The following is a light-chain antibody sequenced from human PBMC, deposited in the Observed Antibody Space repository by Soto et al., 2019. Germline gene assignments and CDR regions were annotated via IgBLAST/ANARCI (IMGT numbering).Light chain of an antibody. CDR3: MEALQSHT. Sequence: DIVMTQSPLSLPVTPGEPATISCRSSQSLLHSNGYTYLDWYVQKPGQSTQRLIYLGSNRASGVPDMFSGSGSGTDFTLKISTVEAEDVGVYYCMEALQSHTFGQGTKLEIK. J-gene: IGKJ2*01. CDR1: QSLLHSNGYTY. V-gene: IGKV2-28*01. CDR2: LGS.